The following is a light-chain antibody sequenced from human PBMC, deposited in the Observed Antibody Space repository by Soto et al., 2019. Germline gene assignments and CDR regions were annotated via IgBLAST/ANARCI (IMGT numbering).Light chain of an antibody. CDR2: AAS. CDR3: QQYGSSPWT. Sequence: EILLTQSPGTLSFSPGERATLSCRASQSVSSNYLGWYQQKPGQAPRLLIYAASSRATGIPDRFSGSGSGTDFTLTISRLEPEDFAVYFCQQYGSSPWTFGQGTKVDIK. J-gene: IGKJ1*01. V-gene: IGKV3-20*01. CDR1: QSVSSNY.